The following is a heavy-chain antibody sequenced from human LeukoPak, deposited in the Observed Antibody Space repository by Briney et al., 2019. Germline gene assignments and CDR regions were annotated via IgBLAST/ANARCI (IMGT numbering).Heavy chain of an antibody. J-gene: IGHJ4*02. V-gene: IGHV3-30*18. Sequence: GRSLRLSCAASGFTFSSYGMHWVRQAPGKGLEWVAVISYDGSNKYYADSVKGRFTISRDNSKSTLYLQMNSLRAEDTAVYYCAKDLKPYGSGSYYFDYWGQGTLVTVSS. CDR3: AKDLKPYGSGSYYFDY. D-gene: IGHD3-10*01. CDR2: ISYDGSNK. CDR1: GFTFSSYG.